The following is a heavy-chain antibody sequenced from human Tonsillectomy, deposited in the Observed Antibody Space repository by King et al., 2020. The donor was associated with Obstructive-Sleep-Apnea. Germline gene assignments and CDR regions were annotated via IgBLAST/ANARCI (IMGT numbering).Heavy chain of an antibody. Sequence: VQLVQSGGGLVKPGGSLRLSCAASGFTFSSYSMNWVRQAPGKGLEWVSSISSSSSYIYYADSVKGRFTISRDNAKNSLYLQMNSLRAEDTAVYYCAREGVETYYGMDVWGQGTTVTVSS. CDR2: ISSSSSYI. CDR3: AREGVETYYGMDV. J-gene: IGHJ6*02. V-gene: IGHV3-21*01. D-gene: IGHD3-10*01. CDR1: GFTFSSYS.